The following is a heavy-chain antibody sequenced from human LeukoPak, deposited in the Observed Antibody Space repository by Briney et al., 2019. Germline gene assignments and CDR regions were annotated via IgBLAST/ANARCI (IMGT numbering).Heavy chain of an antibody. J-gene: IGHJ4*02. CDR2: IIPIFGTA. V-gene: IGHV1-69*05. CDR3: ARDGGGDY. Sequence: SVKVSCKACGGTFSSYAISWVRQAPGQGLEWMGGIIPIFGTANYAQKFQGRVTITTDESTSTAYMELRSLRSDDTAVYYCARDGGGDYWGQGTLVTVSS. D-gene: IGHD2-15*01. CDR1: GGTFSSYA.